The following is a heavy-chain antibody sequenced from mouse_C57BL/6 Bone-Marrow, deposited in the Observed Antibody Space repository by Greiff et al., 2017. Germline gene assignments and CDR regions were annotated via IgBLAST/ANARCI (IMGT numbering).Heavy chain of an antibody. J-gene: IGHJ1*03. CDR1: GYTFTSYG. Sequence: QVQLQQSGAELARPGASVKLSCKASGYTFTSYGISWVKQRTGQGLEWIGEIYPRSGNTYYNEKFKGKATLTADNSSSTAYMELRSLTSEDAAVYFCVSGGDYYGSSYFWYFDVWGTGTTVTVSS. D-gene: IGHD1-1*01. CDR2: IYPRSGNT. V-gene: IGHV1-81*01. CDR3: VSGGDYYGSSYFWYFDV.